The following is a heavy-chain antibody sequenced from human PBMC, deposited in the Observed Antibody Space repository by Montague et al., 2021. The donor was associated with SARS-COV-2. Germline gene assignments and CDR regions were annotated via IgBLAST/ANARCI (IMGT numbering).Heavy chain of an antibody. CDR2: XDWDDDK. CDR1: GFSLSTSGVG. D-gene: IGHD5-18*01. J-gene: IGHJ5*02. Sequence: PALVKPTQTLTLTCTFSGFSLSTSGVGVGWIRQPPGKALEWLARXDWDDDKYYSTSLKTRLTISKDTSKNQVVLTMTNMDPVDTATYYCALEAPMVTFLAWGRGTLVTVSS. V-gene: IGHV2-70*11. CDR3: ALEAPMVTFLA.